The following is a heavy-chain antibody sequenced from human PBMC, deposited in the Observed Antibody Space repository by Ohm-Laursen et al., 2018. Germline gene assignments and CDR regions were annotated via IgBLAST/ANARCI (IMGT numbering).Heavy chain of an antibody. CDR3: AKSGEIQLWSRGDYYYGMDV. J-gene: IGHJ6*02. V-gene: IGHV3-9*01. D-gene: IGHD5-18*01. Sequence: SLRLSCSASGFTFDDYAMHWVRQAPGKGLEWVSGISWNSGSIGYADSVKGRFTISRDNAKNSLYLQMNSLRAEDTALYYCAKSGEIQLWSRGDYYYGMDVWGQGTTVTVSS. CDR2: ISWNSGSI. CDR1: GFTFDDYA.